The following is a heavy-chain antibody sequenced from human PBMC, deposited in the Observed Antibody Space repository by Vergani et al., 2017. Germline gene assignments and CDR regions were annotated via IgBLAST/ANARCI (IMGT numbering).Heavy chain of an antibody. CDR2: IYYSGST. CDR3: ARGFSGGNSCFDY. J-gene: IGHJ4*02. Sequence: QVQLQESGPGLVKPSETLSLTCTVSGGSISSYYWSWIRQPPGKGLEWIGYIYYSGSTNYNPSLKSRVTISVDTSKDQFSLKLSSVTAADTAVYYCARGFSGGNSCFDYWGQGTLVTVSS. D-gene: IGHD4-23*01. V-gene: IGHV4-59*01. CDR1: GGSISSYY.